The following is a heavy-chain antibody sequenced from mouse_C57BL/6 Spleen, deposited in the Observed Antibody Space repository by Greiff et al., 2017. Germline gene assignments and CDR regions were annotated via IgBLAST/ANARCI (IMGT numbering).Heavy chain of an antibody. CDR3: ARDATTVVDY. CDR1: GFTFSSYA. Sequence: EVQRVESGGGLVKPGGSLQLSCAASGFTFSSYAMSWVRQTPEKRLEWVATISDGGSYTYYPDKVQGRFTISRDNAKHNLCLQMSQLKSEDTAMYYCARDATTVVDYWGQVTTLSVSS. J-gene: IGHJ2*01. CDR2: ISDGGSYT. D-gene: IGHD1-1*01. V-gene: IGHV5-4*01.